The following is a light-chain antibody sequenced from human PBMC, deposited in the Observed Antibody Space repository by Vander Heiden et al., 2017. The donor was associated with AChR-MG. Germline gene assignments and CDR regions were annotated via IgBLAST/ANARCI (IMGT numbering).Light chain of an antibody. CDR3: MQGLHMYT. Sequence: DIVMTQTPPSLSVTPGQPASISCKSSQGLLNSDGKTSLFWYLQKPGQSPQSLIYDVSSRFPGVPDRFSGSGSGTDFTLKISRVEAEDVGVYCCMQGLHMYTFGQGTKLEIK. CDR2: DVS. J-gene: IGKJ2*01. V-gene: IGKV2-29*02. CDR1: QGLLNSDGKTS.